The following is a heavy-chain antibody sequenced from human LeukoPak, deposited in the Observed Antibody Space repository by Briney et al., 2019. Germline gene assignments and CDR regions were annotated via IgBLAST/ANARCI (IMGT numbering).Heavy chain of an antibody. J-gene: IGHJ4*02. V-gene: IGHV3-53*01. CDR1: GFSVTDNY. Sequence: AGSLTLSCAISGFSVTDNYMSWVRQAPGKGLEWVSVIENGGSTYYADSVKGRFTISKDNSKDTLSLQLNNLRVDDTAVYYCVRDRGDCFPDYWGQGTLVTVSS. D-gene: IGHD2-21*01. CDR3: VRDRGDCFPDY. CDR2: IENGGST.